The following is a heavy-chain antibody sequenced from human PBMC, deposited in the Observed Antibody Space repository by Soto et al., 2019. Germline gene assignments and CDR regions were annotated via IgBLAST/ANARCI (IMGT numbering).Heavy chain of an antibody. CDR2: INPILGTP. V-gene: IGHV1-69*13. D-gene: IGHD5-12*01. CDR1: GATYSTSA. Sequence: SVKVSCKASGATYSTSAISWVRQAPGQGLEWMGGINPILGTPDYAHKFQGRVTITADESTSTVYMELGSLRSEDTALYFCARGGVDVVATSAFDYWGQGTLVTVSS. J-gene: IGHJ4*02. CDR3: ARGGVDVVATSAFDY.